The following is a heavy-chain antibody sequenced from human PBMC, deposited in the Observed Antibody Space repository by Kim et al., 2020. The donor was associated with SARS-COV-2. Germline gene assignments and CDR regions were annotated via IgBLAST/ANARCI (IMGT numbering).Heavy chain of an antibody. V-gene: IGHV3-11*01. Sequence: GGSLRLSCAASRFLFSDYDMNWIRQAPGKGLEWISYIGRSGSVIQYADSVKGRFTVSRDNANKSLYLQMNSLRLEDTAVYYCARVLGYCDGADCPLGYWGQGTLVTVSS. CDR3: ARVLGYCDGADCPLGY. CDR2: IGRSGSVI. CDR1: RFLFSDYD. D-gene: IGHD2-15*01. J-gene: IGHJ4*02.